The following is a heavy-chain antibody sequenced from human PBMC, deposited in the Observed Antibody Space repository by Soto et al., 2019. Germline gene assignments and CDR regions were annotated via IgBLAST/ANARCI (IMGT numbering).Heavy chain of an antibody. J-gene: IGHJ6*02. CDR2: ISSSSSYI. CDR1: GFTFSSYS. CDR3: ARFPSSSWYYYYGMDV. Sequence: PGGPLRLSCAASGFTFSSYSMNWVRQAPGKGLEWVSSISSSSSYIYYADSVKGRFTISRDNAKNSLYLQMNSLRAEDTAVYYCARFPSSSWYYYYGMDVWGQETTVTVSS. D-gene: IGHD6-13*01. V-gene: IGHV3-21*01.